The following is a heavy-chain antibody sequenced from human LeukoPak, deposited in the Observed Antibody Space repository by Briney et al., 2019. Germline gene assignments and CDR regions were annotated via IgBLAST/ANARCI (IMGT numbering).Heavy chain of an antibody. CDR3: AKGLDGTYYYDY. V-gene: IGHV3-23*01. D-gene: IGHD5-24*01. Sequence: GGSLRLSCAVSGLTFRDAWMSWVRQAPGEGLEWVSSIGGGGGAIYYADSVKGRFTVSRENSKSTLYLQMNSLRAEDTALYYCAKGLDGTYYYDYWGQGTLVTVSS. J-gene: IGHJ4*02. CDR2: IGGGGGAI. CDR1: GLTFRDAW.